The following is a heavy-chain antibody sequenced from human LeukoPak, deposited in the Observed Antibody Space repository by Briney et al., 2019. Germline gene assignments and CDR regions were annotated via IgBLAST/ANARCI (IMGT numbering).Heavy chain of an antibody. D-gene: IGHD5-18*01. CDR1: GGSFSGYY. CDR3: ARGRYNYGYIFDY. Sequence: SETLSLTCAVYGGSFSGYYWSWIRQPPGKGLEWIGEINHSGSTNYNPSLKSRVTISVDTSKNQFSLKLSSVTAADTAVYYCARGRYNYGYIFDYWGQGTLVTVSS. J-gene: IGHJ4*02. V-gene: IGHV4-34*01. CDR2: INHSGST.